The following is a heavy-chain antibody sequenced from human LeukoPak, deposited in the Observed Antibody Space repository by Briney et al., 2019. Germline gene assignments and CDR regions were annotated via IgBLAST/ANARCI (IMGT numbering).Heavy chain of an antibody. CDR3: AVHIIAAFDY. V-gene: IGHV3-53*01. CDR1: GFSVSTNY. D-gene: IGHD6-13*01. J-gene: IGHJ4*02. Sequence: GGSLRLSCAASGFSVSTNYMSWVRQAPGKGLEWVSVIYSGGGTFYADSVKGRFTISRDNSKNTLYLQMNSLRAEDTAVYYCAVHIIAAFDYWGQGTLVTVPS. CDR2: IYSGGGT.